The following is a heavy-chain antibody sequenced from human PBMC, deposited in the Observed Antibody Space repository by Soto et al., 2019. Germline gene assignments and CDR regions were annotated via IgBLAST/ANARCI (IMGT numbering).Heavy chain of an antibody. CDR2: IDYSGTA. CDR1: DGSISGSNVF. J-gene: IGHJ4*02. CDR3: ARTTGRHLDF. Sequence: PSETLSLTCTVSDGSISGSNVFWGWVRQPPGKGLEWIGNIDYSGTAYFNPSLGTRVTFPVDTSKNQFSLTLYSVTAADTAVYYCARTTGRHLDFWGQGILVTVSS. D-gene: IGHD4-4*01. V-gene: IGHV4-39*01.